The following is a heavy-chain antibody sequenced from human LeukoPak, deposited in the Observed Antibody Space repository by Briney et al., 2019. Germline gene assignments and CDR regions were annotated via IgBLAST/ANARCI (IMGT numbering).Heavy chain of an antibody. CDR3: AGVSERGWYYFDY. D-gene: IGHD6-19*01. Sequence: GGSLRLSCAACGFTFSNFAMHWVRQAAGKGLQGVAVISFDGSNKYYADSVKGRFSISRDNSKDTLHLQMSSLRDEDTAVYFCAGVSERGWYYFDYWGQGTLVTVSS. CDR1: GFTFSNFA. J-gene: IGHJ4*02. CDR2: ISFDGSNK. V-gene: IGHV3-30*03.